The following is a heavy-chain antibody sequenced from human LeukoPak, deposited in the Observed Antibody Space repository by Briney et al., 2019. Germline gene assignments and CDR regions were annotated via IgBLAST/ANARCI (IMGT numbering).Heavy chain of an antibody. CDR3: ARGKITMIDY. Sequence: SETLSLTCAVSGGSISSGGYSWSWIRQPPGTGLEWIGYIYHSGSTYYNPSLKSRVTISVDRSKNQFSLKLSSVTAADTAVYYCARGKITMIDYWGQGTLVTVSS. CDR1: GGSISSGGYS. CDR2: IYHSGST. D-gene: IGHD3-22*01. J-gene: IGHJ4*02. V-gene: IGHV4-30-2*01.